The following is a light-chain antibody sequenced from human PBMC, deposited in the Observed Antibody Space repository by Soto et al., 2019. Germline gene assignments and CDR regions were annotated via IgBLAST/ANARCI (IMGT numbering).Light chain of an antibody. CDR2: DVS. CDR1: SSDVGGYNY. J-gene: IGLJ1*01. V-gene: IGLV2-11*01. Sequence: QSVLTQPRSVSGSPGQSVTISCTGTSSDVGGYNYVSWYQQHPGKAPKVMIYDVSKRPSGVPDRFSGSKSGNTASLTISGLQAEDEADYYCSSYTSSNTYVFGTGTKVTVL. CDR3: SSYTSSNTYV.